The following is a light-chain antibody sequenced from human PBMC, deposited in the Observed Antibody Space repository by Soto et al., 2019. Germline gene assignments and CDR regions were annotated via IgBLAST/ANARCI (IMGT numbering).Light chain of an antibody. Sequence: EVVLTQSPATLSVSPGERATLSCRASESVNNKLGWYQQKPGQAPRLLIYRASTRATGIPARFSGSGSGTDFTLTISSLQSEDSAVYYCHQYKIWFPFTFGQRTRLEIK. CDR2: RAS. V-gene: IGKV3-15*01. CDR1: ESVNNK. CDR3: HQYKIWFPFT. J-gene: IGKJ5*01.